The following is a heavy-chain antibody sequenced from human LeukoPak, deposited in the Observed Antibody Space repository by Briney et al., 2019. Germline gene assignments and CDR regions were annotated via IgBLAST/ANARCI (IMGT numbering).Heavy chain of an antibody. D-gene: IGHD3-3*01. J-gene: IGHJ5*02. CDR1: GYTFTGYY. CDR3: TRPYYDFWSGYADNWFDP. V-gene: IGHV1-2*02. Sequence: GASVKVSCKASGYTFTGYYMHWVRQAPGQGLEWMGWINPNSGGTNYAQKFQGRVTMTRDTSISTDYMELSRLRSDDTAVYYCTRPYYDFWSGYADNWFDPWGQGTLVTVSS. CDR2: INPNSGGT.